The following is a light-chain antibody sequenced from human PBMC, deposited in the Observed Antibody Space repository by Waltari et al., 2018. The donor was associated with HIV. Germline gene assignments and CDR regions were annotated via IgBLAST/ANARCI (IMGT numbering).Light chain of an antibody. V-gene: IGLV1-40*01. CDR1: TSNIGAGYD. Sequence: QSVLTQPPSVSGAPGQRVTISCTGSTSNIGAGYDVHWYQQLQGTAPKLLTDGNNNRSSGVPGRFLGAKSGTSAALAMTGLQAEDEADYYCQAYDSSLSGSGVFGGGTKLTVL. CDR2: GNN. J-gene: IGLJ3*02. CDR3: QAYDSSLSGSGV.